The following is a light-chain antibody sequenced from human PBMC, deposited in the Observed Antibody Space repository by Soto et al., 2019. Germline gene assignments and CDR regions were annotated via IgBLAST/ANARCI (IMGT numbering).Light chain of an antibody. J-gene: IGLJ2*01. CDR2: SNY. Sequence: QSVLTQPPSASGTPGQRVTISCSGSSSNIGSHTVNWYQQLPGTAPKLLIYSNYQRPSGVPDRFSGSMSGASASLAISGLQSEDEADYYCAAWDDSLDGVVFGGGTKLTVL. CDR3: AAWDDSLDGVV. V-gene: IGLV1-44*01. CDR1: SSNIGSHT.